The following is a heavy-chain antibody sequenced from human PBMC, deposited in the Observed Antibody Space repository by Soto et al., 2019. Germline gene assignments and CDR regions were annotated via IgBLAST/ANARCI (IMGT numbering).Heavy chain of an antibody. V-gene: IGHV3-74*01. CDR2: INSDGRSK. J-gene: IGHJ4*02. Sequence: PGGSLRLSCAASGFTFSSYWMHWVRQAPGKGLLWFSRINSDGRSKSYADSGKGQFTISKNNAKNTLYLQMNSLRAEDTAVYYCARVMVRGVIFDYWGQGTLVTVSS. D-gene: IGHD3-10*01. CDR1: GFTFSSYW. CDR3: ARVMVRGVIFDY.